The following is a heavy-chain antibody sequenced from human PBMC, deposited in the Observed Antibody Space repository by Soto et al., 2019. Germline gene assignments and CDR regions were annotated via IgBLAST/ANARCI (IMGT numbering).Heavy chain of an antibody. Sequence: GRSLKISCEASGYSFTSYWIGWVRQMPGKGLEWMGIIHPGDSDTKYSPSFQGQVTISVDKSITTAYLQWSSLKASDTAMYYCARTPGPEVAASLECYYFSGMDVWGQGTTVTVSS. CDR2: IHPGDSDT. CDR1: GYSFTSYW. CDR3: ARTPGPEVAASLECYYFSGMDV. V-gene: IGHV5-51*03. D-gene: IGHD2-15*01. J-gene: IGHJ6*02.